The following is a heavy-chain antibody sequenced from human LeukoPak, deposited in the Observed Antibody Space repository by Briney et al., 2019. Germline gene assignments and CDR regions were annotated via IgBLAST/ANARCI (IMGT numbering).Heavy chain of an antibody. CDR3: AKGGYSSGWYFGAFDI. J-gene: IGHJ3*02. Sequence: GRSLRLSCAASGFAFDDYAMHWVRQAPGKGLEWVSGISWNSGSIGYADSVKGRFTISRDNAKNSLYLQMNSLRAEDTALYYCAKGGYSSGWYFGAFDIWGQGTMVTVSS. CDR2: ISWNSGSI. CDR1: GFAFDDYA. V-gene: IGHV3-9*01. D-gene: IGHD6-19*01.